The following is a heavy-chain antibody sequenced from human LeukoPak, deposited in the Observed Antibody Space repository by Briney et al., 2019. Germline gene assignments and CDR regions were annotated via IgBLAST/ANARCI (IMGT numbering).Heavy chain of an antibody. CDR2: INPNSGGT. V-gene: IGHV1-2*02. CDR3: AKDRARVGTMVDAFDM. Sequence: GASVKVSCKASGYTFTGHYMHWVRQAPGQGLEWMAWINPNSGGTNYAQKFQGRVTMTRDTSISTAYMELSRLRSDDTAVYYCAKDRARVGTMVDAFDMWGQGTMVTVSS. D-gene: IGHD1-1*01. CDR1: GYTFTGHY. J-gene: IGHJ3*02.